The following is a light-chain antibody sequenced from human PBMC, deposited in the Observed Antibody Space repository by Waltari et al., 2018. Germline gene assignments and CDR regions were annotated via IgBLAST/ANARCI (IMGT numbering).Light chain of an antibody. J-gene: IGKJ4*01. V-gene: IGKV1-33*01. CDR3: QQYDNLPLT. CDR2: DAS. CDR1: QDISDF. Sequence: IHLTQTPSSLSASVGDRVTIACQASQDISDFLNWYQQKPGKAPTLLISDASKLETGVPSRFSASGSGTDFTFTISSLQPEDIATYYCQQYDNLPLTFGGGTRVEI.